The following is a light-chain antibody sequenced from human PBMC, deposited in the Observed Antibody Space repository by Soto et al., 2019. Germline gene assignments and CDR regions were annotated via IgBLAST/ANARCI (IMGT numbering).Light chain of an antibody. CDR1: QGISNY. Sequence: DIQMTQSPSPLSASVGDRVTITCQASQGISNYLNWYQQKPGKAPKLLIFDASNLETGVPSRFSGSGSGTDFTFTISSLQPEDIATYYCQQYDILPYTFGQGTKLEIK. J-gene: IGKJ2*01. CDR2: DAS. V-gene: IGKV1-33*01. CDR3: QQYDILPYT.